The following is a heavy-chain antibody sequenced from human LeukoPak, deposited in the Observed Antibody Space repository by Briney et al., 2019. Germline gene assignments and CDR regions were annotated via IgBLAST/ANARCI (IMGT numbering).Heavy chain of an antibody. CDR2: INTDGSST. CDR1: GFTFSSYW. V-gene: IGHV3-74*01. D-gene: IGHD4-23*01. J-gene: IGHJ4*02. Sequence: GGSLRLSCAASGFTFSSYWMHWARQAPGKGLVWVSRINTDGSSTSYADSVKGRFTISRDNAKNTLYLQMNSLRAEDTAVYYCARERLVTPTVPLDYWGQGTLVTVSS. CDR3: ARERLVTPTVPLDY.